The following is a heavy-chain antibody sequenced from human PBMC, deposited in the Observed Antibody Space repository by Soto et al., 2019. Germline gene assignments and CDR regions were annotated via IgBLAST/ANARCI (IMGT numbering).Heavy chain of an antibody. CDR3: ARGAVGGSLDY. CDR2: IIPILGIA. J-gene: IGHJ4*02. Sequence: QVQLVQSGAEVKKPGSSVKVSCKASGGTFSSYTISWVRQAPGQGLEWMGRIIPILGIANYAQKFQGRVTXTXVKSTSTAYMELSSLRSEDTAVYYCARGAVGGSLDYWGQGTLVTVSS. V-gene: IGHV1-69*02. CDR1: GGTFSSYT. D-gene: IGHD2-15*01.